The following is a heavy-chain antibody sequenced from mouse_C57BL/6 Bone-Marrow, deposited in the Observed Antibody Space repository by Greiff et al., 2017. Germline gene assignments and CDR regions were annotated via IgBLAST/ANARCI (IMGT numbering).Heavy chain of an antibody. CDR3: ARMLLLLRSFYAIDY. D-gene: IGHD1-1*01. V-gene: IGHV1-82*01. CDR2: IYPGDGDT. J-gene: IGHJ4*01. CDR1: GYAFSSSW. Sequence: QVQLQQSGPELVKPGASVKISCKASGYAFSSSWMNWVKQRPGKGLEWIGRIYPGDGDTKYNGKFKGKATLTADKSSNTAYMQLSSLTSEDTAVYFCARMLLLLRSFYAIDYWGQGTSVTVSA.